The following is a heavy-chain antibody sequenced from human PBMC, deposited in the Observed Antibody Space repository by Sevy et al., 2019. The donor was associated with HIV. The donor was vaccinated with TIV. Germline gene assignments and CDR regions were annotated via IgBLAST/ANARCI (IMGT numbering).Heavy chain of an antibody. D-gene: IGHD3-10*01. CDR2: IWHDGSIK. J-gene: IGHJ4*02. V-gene: IGHV3-33*01. CDR3: TRAGSGSYFDY. CDR1: GFSFSSYA. Sequence: GGSLRLSCAASGFSFSSYAIHWVRQAPGKGLEWVTVIWHDGSIKDYADSVKGRFTISRDNSKNTVYLQMSSLRAEDTAVYDCTRAGSGSYFDYWGQGTLVTVSS.